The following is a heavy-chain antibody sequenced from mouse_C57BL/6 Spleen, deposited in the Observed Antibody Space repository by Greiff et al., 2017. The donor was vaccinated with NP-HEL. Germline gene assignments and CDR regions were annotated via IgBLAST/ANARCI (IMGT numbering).Heavy chain of an antibody. CDR2: INPRNGGT. CDR1: GYTFTSYW. V-gene: IGHV1-53*01. Sequence: QVQLQQPGTELVKPGASVKLSCKASGYTFTSYWMHWVKQRPGQGLEWIGNINPRNGGTNYNEKFKSKATLTVDKSSSTAYMQLSSLTSEDSAVYYCARLGRSLYAMDYWGQGTSVTVSS. J-gene: IGHJ4*01. D-gene: IGHD4-1*01. CDR3: ARLGRSLYAMDY.